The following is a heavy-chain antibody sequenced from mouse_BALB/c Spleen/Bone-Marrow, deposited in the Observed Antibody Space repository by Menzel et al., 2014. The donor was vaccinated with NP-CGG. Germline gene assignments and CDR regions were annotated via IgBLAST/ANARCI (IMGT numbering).Heavy chain of an antibody. Sequence: VHVKQSGPELVKPGASMKISCKASGYSFTGYTMNWVKQSHGKNLEWIGLINSYNGGTSYNQKFKDKATLTVDKSSSTAYMELLSLTSEDSAVYYCARVGELRRGAWFPYWGQGTLVTVSA. D-gene: IGHD3-3*01. CDR2: INSYNGGT. CDR3: ARVGELRRGAWFPY. CDR1: GYSFTGYT. J-gene: IGHJ3*01. V-gene: IGHV1-18*01.